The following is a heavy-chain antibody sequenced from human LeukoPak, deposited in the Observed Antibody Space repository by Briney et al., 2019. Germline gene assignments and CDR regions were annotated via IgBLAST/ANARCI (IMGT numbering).Heavy chain of an antibody. J-gene: IGHJ6*02. CDR2: ISYDGSNK. V-gene: IGHV3-30*04. CDR3: ASLGAPNVDPLAYNYYGWDV. CDR1: GFTFNIFP. Sequence: GGSLRLSCAASGFTFNIFPMHWVRQAPGKGLEWVAVISYDGSNKYYTDSVKGRFTISRDNSKDTLYLQMDSLRVEDTAVYYCASLGAPNVDPLAYNYYGWDVWGRGTTVTVSS. D-gene: IGHD3-16*01.